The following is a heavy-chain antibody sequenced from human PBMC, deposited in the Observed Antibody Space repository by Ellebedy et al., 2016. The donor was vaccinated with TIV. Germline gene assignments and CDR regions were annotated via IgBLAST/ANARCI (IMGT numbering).Heavy chain of an antibody. CDR2: IWYDGSNK. CDR3: AKGTWIQLWLGY. D-gene: IGHD5-18*01. CDR1: GFTFSSYG. V-gene: IGHV3-33*06. Sequence: PGGSLRLSCAASGFTFSSYGMPWVRQAPGKGLEWVAVIWYDGSNKYYADPVKGRFTISRDNSKNTLYLQMNSLRAEDTAVYYCAKGTWIQLWLGYWGQGTLVTVSS. J-gene: IGHJ4*02.